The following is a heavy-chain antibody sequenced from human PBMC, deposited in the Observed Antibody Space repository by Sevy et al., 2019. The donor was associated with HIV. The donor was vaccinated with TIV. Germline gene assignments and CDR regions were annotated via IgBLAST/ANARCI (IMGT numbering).Heavy chain of an antibody. CDR2: IWYDGSNK. D-gene: IGHD6-19*01. CDR3: ARESIAVAGIGYYFHY. V-gene: IGHV3-33*01. Sequence: GGSLRLSCAASGFTYSSYGMHWVRQVPGKGLEWVAVIWYDGSNKEYADSLKGRFTISRDNSKNTLYLQMNSLRAEDTAVYYCARESIAVAGIGYYFHYWGQGTLVTVSS. CDR1: GFTYSSYG. J-gene: IGHJ4*02.